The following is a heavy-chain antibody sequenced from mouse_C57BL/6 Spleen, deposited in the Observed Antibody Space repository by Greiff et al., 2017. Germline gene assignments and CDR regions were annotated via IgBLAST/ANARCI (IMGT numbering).Heavy chain of an antibody. V-gene: IGHV1-61*01. CDR1: GYTFTSYW. Sequence: QVQLQPPGAELVRPGSSVKLSCKASGYTFTSYWMDWVKQRPGQGLEWIGNIYPSDSETHYNQKFKDKATLTVDKSSSTAYMQLSSLTSEDSAVYYCASGSSYWYFDVWGTGTTVTVSS. J-gene: IGHJ1*03. D-gene: IGHD1-1*01. CDR3: ASGSSYWYFDV. CDR2: IYPSDSET.